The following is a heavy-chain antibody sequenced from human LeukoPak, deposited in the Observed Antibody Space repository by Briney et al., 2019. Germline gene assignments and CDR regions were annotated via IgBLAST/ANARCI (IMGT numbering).Heavy chain of an antibody. CDR2: ISAYNGNT. D-gene: IGHD3-10*01. CDR3: ARVDRGSGSYSAFDI. CDR1: GYTFTSYG. Sequence: GASAKVSCKASGYTFTSYGISWVRQAPGQGLEWMGWISAYNGNTNYAQKLQGRVTMTTDTSTSTAYMELRSLRSDDTAVYYCARVDRGSGSYSAFDIWGQGTMVTVSS. J-gene: IGHJ3*02. V-gene: IGHV1-18*01.